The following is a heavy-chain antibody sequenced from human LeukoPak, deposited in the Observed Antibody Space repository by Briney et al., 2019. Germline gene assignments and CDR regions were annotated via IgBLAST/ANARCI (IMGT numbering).Heavy chain of an antibody. J-gene: IGHJ6*02. D-gene: IGHD5-12*01. Sequence: PGGSLRLSCAASGFTFSSYWMSWVRQAPGKGLEWVANVKQDGSEKYYVDSVKGRFTISRDNAKNSLYLQMNSLRAEDTAVYYCARVRGYSGYDPFYYYYGMDVWGQGTTVTVSS. V-gene: IGHV3-7*01. CDR2: VKQDGSEK. CDR3: ARVRGYSGYDPFYYYYGMDV. CDR1: GFTFSSYW.